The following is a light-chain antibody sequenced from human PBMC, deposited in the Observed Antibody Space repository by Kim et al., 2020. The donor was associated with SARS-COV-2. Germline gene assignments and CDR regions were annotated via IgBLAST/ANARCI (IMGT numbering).Light chain of an antibody. J-gene: IGLJ2*01. V-gene: IGLV3-1*01. CDR2: QGS. Sequence: GSPGQTVSITCPGHKVEAKYASWYQQRSGQSPLLVIYQGSRRPSGIPERFSGSNSGNTATLTISETQTIDEADYYCQTWDSGAVVFGGGTQLTVL. CDR3: QTWDSGAVV. CDR1: KVEAKY.